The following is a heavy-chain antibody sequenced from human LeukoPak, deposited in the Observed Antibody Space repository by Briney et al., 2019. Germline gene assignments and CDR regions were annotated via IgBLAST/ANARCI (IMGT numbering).Heavy chain of an antibody. Sequence: VASVKVSCKASGYTFTGYYMHWVRQAPGQGLEWLGWISTYDDNIKYAQNLQGRLTLTIDTSTSTAYMELRSLTSDDTAVYYCARETYSNILTGTDYWGPGTLVTVSS. CDR2: ISTYDDNI. CDR1: GYTFTGYY. V-gene: IGHV1-18*04. J-gene: IGHJ4*02. CDR3: ARETYSNILTGTDY. D-gene: IGHD3-9*01.